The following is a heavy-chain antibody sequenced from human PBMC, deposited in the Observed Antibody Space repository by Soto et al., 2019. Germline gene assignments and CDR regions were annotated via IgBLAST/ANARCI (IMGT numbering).Heavy chain of an antibody. J-gene: IGHJ4*02. D-gene: IGHD1-26*01. Sequence: GSGPTLVNPTQTLTLTCTFSGFSLSTTGEAVGWIRQPPGEALEWLALIFWDDDKRYSPSLKTRLTITGDTSKNQVVLSMTNMDPVDTATYYCAHHSFGYFDYWGQGTPVTVSS. CDR3: AHHSFGYFDY. CDR1: GFSLSTTGEA. CDR2: IFWDDDK. V-gene: IGHV2-5*02.